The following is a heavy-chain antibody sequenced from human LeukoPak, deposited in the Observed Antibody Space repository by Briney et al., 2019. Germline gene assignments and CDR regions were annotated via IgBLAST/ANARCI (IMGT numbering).Heavy chain of an antibody. CDR3: ASGGYCSGGNWWSSETYDTFNI. Sequence: GGSLRLSCVTSRFAFSSYWMHWVRQAPGKGLVWVSRLNSDGSGTSYADSVKGRFTISRDNAKNTLYLQMNSLTAEDTAVYYCASGGYCSGGNWWSSETYDTFNIWGQGTMVTVSS. CDR1: RFAFSSYW. J-gene: IGHJ3*02. CDR2: LNSDGSGT. V-gene: IGHV3-74*01. D-gene: IGHD2-15*01.